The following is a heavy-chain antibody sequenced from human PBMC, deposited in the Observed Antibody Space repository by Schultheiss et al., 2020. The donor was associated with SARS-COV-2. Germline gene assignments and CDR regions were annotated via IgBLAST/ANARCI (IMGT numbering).Heavy chain of an antibody. D-gene: IGHD3-10*01. CDR2: ISYDGSNK. Sequence: GGSLRLSCAASGFTFSSYGMHWVRQAPGKGLEWVAVISYDGSNKYYSDFGKGRFTISRDNSKNTLYLEMSSLRPEDTAVYYCARDILGSGSYSIPFYYGMDVWGEGTTVTVSS. V-gene: IGHV3-30*03. CDR1: GFTFSSYG. J-gene: IGHJ6*04. CDR3: ARDILGSGSYSIPFYYGMDV.